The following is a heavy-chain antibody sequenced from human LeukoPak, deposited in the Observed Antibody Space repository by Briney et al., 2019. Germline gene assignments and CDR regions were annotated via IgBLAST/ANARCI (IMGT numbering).Heavy chain of an antibody. Sequence: QSGGSLRLSCAASGFSFSSYAMNWARQAPGKGLEWVSVISGSGGSTYYADSVKGRFTISRDKSKNTLYLQMNSLRAEDTAVYYCAKDLSYDSSGYSYFDYWGQGTLVTVSS. J-gene: IGHJ4*02. V-gene: IGHV3-23*01. D-gene: IGHD3-22*01. CDR2: ISGSGGST. CDR1: GFSFSSYA. CDR3: AKDLSYDSSGYSYFDY.